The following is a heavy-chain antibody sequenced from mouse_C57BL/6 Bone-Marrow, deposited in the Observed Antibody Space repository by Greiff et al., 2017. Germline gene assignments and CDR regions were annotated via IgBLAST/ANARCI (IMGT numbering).Heavy chain of an antibody. Sequence: QVQLQQPGAELVKPGASVKLSCKASGYTFTSYWMQWVKQRPGQGLEWIGEIDPSDSYTNYNQKFKGKATLTVDTSSSTAYMQLSSLTSEDSAVYYCARTGTLFAYWCQGTLVTVSA. V-gene: IGHV1-50*01. D-gene: IGHD4-1*01. J-gene: IGHJ3*01. CDR3: ARTGTLFAY. CDR2: IDPSDSYT. CDR1: GYTFTSYW.